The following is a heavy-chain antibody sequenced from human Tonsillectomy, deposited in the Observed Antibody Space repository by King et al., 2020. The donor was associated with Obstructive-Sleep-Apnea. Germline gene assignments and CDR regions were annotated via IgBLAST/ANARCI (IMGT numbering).Heavy chain of an antibody. CDR1: GFSFSSYT. CDR2: ISSNSNYI. D-gene: IGHD1-26*01. Sequence: VQLVESGGGLVKPGGSLRLSCAASGFSFSSYTIHWVRQAPGKGLEWVSSISSNSNYIYYADSVQGRFTISRDNAKNSLYLQMNSLRAEDTAVYYCARVFNAIEWEVQGDFDYWGQGTLVTVSS. J-gene: IGHJ4*02. V-gene: IGHV3-21*01. CDR3: ARVFNAIEWEVQGDFDY.